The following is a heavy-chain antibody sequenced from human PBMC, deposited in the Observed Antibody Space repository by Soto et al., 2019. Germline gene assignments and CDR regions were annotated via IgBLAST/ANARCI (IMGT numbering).Heavy chain of an antibody. V-gene: IGHV3-30*18. J-gene: IGHJ6*02. CDR1: GFTFSSYG. CDR3: AKDLANGDYPYYYYGMDV. D-gene: IGHD4-17*01. CDR2: ISYDGSNK. Sequence: GGSLRLSCAASGFTFSSYGMHWVRQAPGKGLEWVAVISYDGSNKYYADSVKGRFTISRDNSKNTLYLQMNSLRAEDTAVYYCAKDLANGDYPYYYYGMDVWGQGTTVTVSS.